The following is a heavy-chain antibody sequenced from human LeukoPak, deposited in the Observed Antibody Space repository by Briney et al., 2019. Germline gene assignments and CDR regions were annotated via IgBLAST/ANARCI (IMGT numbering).Heavy chain of an antibody. Sequence: SETLSLTCAVSGASISSYFWSWIRQPPWKGLEYIGYIGYSGSTNYNPSLKSRVTISVDTSKNQFSLKLTSVTAADTAVYYCARSKAYSGYFDYWGQGTLVTVS. D-gene: IGHD4-11*01. CDR1: GASISSYF. J-gene: IGHJ4*02. V-gene: IGHV4-59*08. CDR3: ARSKAYSGYFDY. CDR2: IGYSGST.